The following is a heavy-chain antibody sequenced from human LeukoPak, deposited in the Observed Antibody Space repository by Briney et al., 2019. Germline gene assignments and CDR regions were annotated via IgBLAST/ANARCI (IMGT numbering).Heavy chain of an antibody. J-gene: IGHJ4*02. CDR1: GFTFGDYA. CDR3: TRDQTPYY. Sequence: GRSLRLSCTASGFTFGDYAMTWVRQAPGKGLEWVGFIASETYGGTAEYAASVKGRFTISRNDSKSIAYLQMNSVKTEDTAVYYCTRDQTPYYWGQGTLVTVSS. CDR2: IASETYGGTA. V-gene: IGHV3-49*04.